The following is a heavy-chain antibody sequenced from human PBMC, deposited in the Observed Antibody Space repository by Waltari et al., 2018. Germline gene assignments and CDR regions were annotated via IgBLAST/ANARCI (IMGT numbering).Heavy chain of an antibody. V-gene: IGHV4-59*01. CDR1: GGSISSYY. J-gene: IGHJ4*02. CDR3: ARERCTNGVCPTDY. D-gene: IGHD2-8*01. Sequence: QVQLQESGPGLVKPSETLSLTCTVSGGSISSYYWSWIRQPPGKGLEWIGYIYYSGSTNYNPSLKSRVTISVDTSKNQFSLKLSSVTAADTAVYYCARERCTNGVCPTDYWGQGTLVTVSS. CDR2: IYYSGST.